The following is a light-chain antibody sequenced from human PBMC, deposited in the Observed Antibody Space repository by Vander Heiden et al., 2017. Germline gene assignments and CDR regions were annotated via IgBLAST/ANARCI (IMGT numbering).Light chain of an antibody. J-gene: IGKJ2*01. CDR1: QTIPSC. CDR3: HQYNDYSGGT. Sequence: DIQMTPSPSTLSASVGDRPTITCRASQTIPSCLAWYQQKPGEAPKLLIYEASNLESGVPSRFSGSGSGTEFTLTISSLQPDDFATYYCHQYNDYSGGTFGQGTKVEIK. CDR2: EAS. V-gene: IGKV1-5*03.